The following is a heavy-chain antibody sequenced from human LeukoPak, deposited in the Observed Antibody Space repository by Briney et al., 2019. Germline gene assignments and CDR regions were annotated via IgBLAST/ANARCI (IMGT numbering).Heavy chain of an antibody. CDR1: GGSFSGYY. Sequence: PSETLSLTCAVYGGSFSGYYWSWIRQPPGKGLEWIGEINHSGSTNYNPSLKSRVTISVDTSKNQFSLKLSSVTAADTAVYYCARNRGYYYSTKHYMDVWGKGTTVTISS. V-gene: IGHV4-34*01. CDR3: ARNRGYYYSTKHYMDV. D-gene: IGHD3-22*01. J-gene: IGHJ6*03. CDR2: INHSGST.